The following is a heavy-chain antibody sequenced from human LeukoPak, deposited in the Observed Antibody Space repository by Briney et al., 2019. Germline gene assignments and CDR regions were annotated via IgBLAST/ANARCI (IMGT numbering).Heavy chain of an antibody. CDR2: IYHSGST. V-gene: IGHV4-38-2*02. CDR1: GYSISSGYY. D-gene: IGHD2-15*01. Sequence: SSETLSLTCTVSGYSISSGYYWGWIRQPPGKGLEWIGSIYHSGSTYYNPSLKSRVTISVDTSKNQFSLKLSSVTAADTAVYYCARGLGLLLDIDYWGQGTLVTVSS. CDR3: ARGLGLLLDIDY. J-gene: IGHJ4*02.